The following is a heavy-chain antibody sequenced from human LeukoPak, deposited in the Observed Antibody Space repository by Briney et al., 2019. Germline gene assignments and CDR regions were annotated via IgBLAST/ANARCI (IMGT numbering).Heavy chain of an antibody. V-gene: IGHV1-69*05. CDR2: IIPMFGTA. CDR1: GGTFSSYA. D-gene: IGHD5-18*01. J-gene: IGHJ3*02. CDR3: ARVGVDTAMVDAFDM. Sequence: ASVKVSCKASGGTFSSYAIRWVRQAPGQGLEWMGRIIPMFGTANYAQKFPGRVTITTDESTSTACMELSSLRSEDTAVYYCARVGVDTAMVDAFDMWGQGTMVTVSS.